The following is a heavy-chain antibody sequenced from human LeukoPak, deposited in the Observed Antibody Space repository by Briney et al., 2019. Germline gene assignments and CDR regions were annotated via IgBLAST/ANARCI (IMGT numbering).Heavy chain of an antibody. Sequence: SETLSLTCTVSGGSISSGDYYWGWIRQPPGKGLEWIGYIYYSGSTYYNPSLKSRFTISVDTSKNQFSLKLSSVTAADTAVYYCARKAQFGEGYFDYWGQGTLVTVSS. D-gene: IGHD3-10*01. CDR3: ARKAQFGEGYFDY. CDR1: GGSISSGDYY. V-gene: IGHV4-30-4*01. CDR2: IYYSGST. J-gene: IGHJ4*02.